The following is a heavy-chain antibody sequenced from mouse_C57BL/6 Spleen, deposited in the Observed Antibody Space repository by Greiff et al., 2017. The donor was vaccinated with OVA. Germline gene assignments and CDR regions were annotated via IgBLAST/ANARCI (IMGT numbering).Heavy chain of an antibody. J-gene: IGHJ4*01. V-gene: IGHV5-9-1*02. CDR3: TRVAGSSYDYAMDY. CDR1: GFTFSSYA. CDR2: ISSGGDYI. D-gene: IGHD1-1*01. Sequence: EVMLVESGEGLVKPGGSLKLSCAASGFTFSSYAMSWVRQTPEKRLEWVAYISSGGDYIYYADTVKGRFTISRDNARNTLYLQMRSLKSEDTAMYYCTRVAGSSYDYAMDYWGQGTSVTVSS.